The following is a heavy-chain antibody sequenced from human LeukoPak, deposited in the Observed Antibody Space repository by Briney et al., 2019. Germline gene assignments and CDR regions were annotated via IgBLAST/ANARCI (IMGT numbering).Heavy chain of an antibody. CDR3: ARDTDYGDPYYFDY. CDR2: IYYRGST. D-gene: IGHD4-17*01. Sequence: ASETLSLTCTVSGGSISIYYWSWIRQPPGKRLEWIGYIYYRGSTNYNPSLKSRVTISVDTSKNQFSLKLSSVTAADTAVYYCARDTDYGDPYYFDYWGQGTLVTVSS. V-gene: IGHV4-59*12. J-gene: IGHJ4*02. CDR1: GGSISIYY.